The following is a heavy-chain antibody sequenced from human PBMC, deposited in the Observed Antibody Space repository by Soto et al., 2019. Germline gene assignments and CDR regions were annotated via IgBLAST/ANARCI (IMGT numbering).Heavy chain of an antibody. CDR1: GFTYNSYD. D-gene: IGHD3-10*01. J-gene: IGHJ6*02. CDR2: MGGAGAR. CDR3: TRAAFGDGMDL. Sequence: EVQLVESGGGSVQPGGSLRLSCAAFGFTYNSYDMHWVRQVTGKRLAWVASMGGAGAREYAGSVKGRFIISRDNAKNSVYLQMDSLRVGDTAVYYCTRAAFGDGMDLWGQGTPVTVSS. V-gene: IGHV3-13*04.